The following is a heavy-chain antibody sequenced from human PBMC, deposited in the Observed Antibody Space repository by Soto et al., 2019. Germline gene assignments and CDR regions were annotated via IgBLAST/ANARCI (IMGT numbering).Heavy chain of an antibody. Sequence: PGGSLRLSCAASGFTFSSYWMSWVRQAPGKGLEWVANIKQDGSEKYYVDSVKGRFTISRDNAKNSLYLQMNSLRAEDTAVYYCARDLGILTGYFTMDVWGQGTTVTVSS. D-gene: IGHD3-9*01. CDR2: IKQDGSEK. CDR3: ARDLGILTGYFTMDV. CDR1: GFTFSSYW. J-gene: IGHJ6*02. V-gene: IGHV3-7*05.